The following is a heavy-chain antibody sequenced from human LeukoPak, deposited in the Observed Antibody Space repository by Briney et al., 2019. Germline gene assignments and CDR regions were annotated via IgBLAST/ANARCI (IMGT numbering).Heavy chain of an antibody. V-gene: IGHV3-66*01. D-gene: IGHD3-22*01. CDR3: ARDLGYYYDSSGYYYVN. J-gene: IGHJ4*02. CDR1: GFTFSSYA. CDR2: IYSGGST. Sequence: PGGSLRLSCAASGFTFSSYAMSWVRQAPGKGLEWVSVIYSGGSTYYADSVKGRFTISRDNSKNTLYLQMNSLRAEDTAVYYCARDLGYYYDSSGYYYVNWGQGTLVTVSP.